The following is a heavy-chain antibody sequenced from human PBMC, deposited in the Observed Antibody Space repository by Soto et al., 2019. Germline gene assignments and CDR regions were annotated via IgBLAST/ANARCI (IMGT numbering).Heavy chain of an antibody. CDR2: IKSKTDGGTT. CDR3: VLELMVRGAMAYYYYGMDV. D-gene: IGHD3-10*01. Sequence: PGGSLRLSCAASGFTFSNTWMNWVRQAPGKGLEWVGRIKSKTDGGTTDYAAPVKGRFTISRDDSKNTLYLQMNSLKTEDTAVYYCVLELMVRGAMAYYYYGMDVWGQGTTVTVSS. V-gene: IGHV3-15*07. J-gene: IGHJ6*02. CDR1: GFTFSNTW.